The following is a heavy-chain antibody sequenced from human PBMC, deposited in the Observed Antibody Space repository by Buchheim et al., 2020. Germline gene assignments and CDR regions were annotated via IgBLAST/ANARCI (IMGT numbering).Heavy chain of an antibody. J-gene: IGHJ4*02. D-gene: IGHD1-14*01. V-gene: IGHV3-23*01. CDR3: AKVRSIIDKMFDY. CDR1: GFTFSSYA. CDR2: ITDGVGT. Sequence: EVQLLESGGGLVQPGGSLRLSCGASGFTFSSYAMSWVRQAPGKGLEWVSVITDGVGTFYADSVKGRFSISRDNSKKMLYLQMNSLRAEDTAVYYCAKVRSIIDKMFDYWGQGTL.